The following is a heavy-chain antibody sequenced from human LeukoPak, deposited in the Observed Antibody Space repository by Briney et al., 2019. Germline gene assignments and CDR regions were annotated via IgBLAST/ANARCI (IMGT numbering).Heavy chain of an antibody. CDR3: ARDGSWYYYDSSGLRDAFDI. J-gene: IGHJ3*02. D-gene: IGHD3-22*01. CDR1: AGTFISYA. V-gene: IGHV1-69*13. CDR2: IIPIFGTA. Sequence: GASVKVSCKASAGTFISYAISWVRQAPGQGLEWMGGIIPIFGTANYAQKFQGRVTITADESTSTAYMELSSLRSEDTAVYYCARDGSWYYYDSSGLRDAFDIWGQGTMVAVSS.